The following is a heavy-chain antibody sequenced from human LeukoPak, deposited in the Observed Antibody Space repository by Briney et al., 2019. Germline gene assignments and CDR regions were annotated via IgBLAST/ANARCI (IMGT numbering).Heavy chain of an antibody. D-gene: IGHD2-2*01. CDR1: GGSFSGYY. V-gene: IGHV4-34*01. CDR2: INRRGST. CDR3: ARPGVVPAASYAFDI. J-gene: IGHJ3*02. Sequence: SETLSLTCAVYGGSFSGYYWSGIRQPPGKGLECIGEINRRGSTNYKPPLKSRVTISVDTSKSQFSLKLSSVTAADTAVYYCARPGVVPAASYAFDIWGQGTMVTVSS.